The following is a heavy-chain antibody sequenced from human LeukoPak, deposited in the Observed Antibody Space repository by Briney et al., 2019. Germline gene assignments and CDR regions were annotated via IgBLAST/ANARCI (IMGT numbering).Heavy chain of an antibody. CDR2: ISSGSGTI. CDR3: ARGRNYYYMDV. CDR1: GFTFSSYS. J-gene: IGHJ6*03. Sequence: GGSLRLSYEASGFTFSSYSMICVRQPPGKGREGVSYISSGSGTIYYADSVKGRFTSSRDNAKNSLYLQMNSLRAEDTAVYYCARGRNYYYMDVWGKGTTVTVSS. V-gene: IGHV3-48*01.